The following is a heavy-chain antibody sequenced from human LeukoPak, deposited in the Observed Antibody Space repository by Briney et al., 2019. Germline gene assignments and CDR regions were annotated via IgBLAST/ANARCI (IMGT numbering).Heavy chain of an antibody. CDR1: GFTFSSYG. CDR3: ATPLVPN. J-gene: IGHJ4*02. Sequence: GGSLRLSCAASGFTFSSYGMHWVRQAPGKGLEWVAVISYDGNNKYYADSVKGRFTISRDNSKNTLYLQMNSLRAEDTAVYYCATPLVPNWGQGTLVTVSS. D-gene: IGHD6-6*01. V-gene: IGHV3-30*03. CDR2: ISYDGNNK.